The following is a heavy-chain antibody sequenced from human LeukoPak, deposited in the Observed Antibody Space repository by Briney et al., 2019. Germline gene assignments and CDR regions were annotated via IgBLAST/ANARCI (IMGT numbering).Heavy chain of an antibody. J-gene: IGHJ5*02. CDR3: ARGVSGDFWSGYRWFDP. CDR1: GGSFSGYY. CDR2: INHSGST. Sequence: SETLSLTCAVYGGSFSGYYWSWIRQPPGKGLEWIGEINHSGSTNYNPSLKSRVTISVDTSKNQFSLKLSSVTAADTAVYYCARGVSGDFWSGYRWFDPWGQGTLVTVSS. V-gene: IGHV4-34*01. D-gene: IGHD3-3*01.